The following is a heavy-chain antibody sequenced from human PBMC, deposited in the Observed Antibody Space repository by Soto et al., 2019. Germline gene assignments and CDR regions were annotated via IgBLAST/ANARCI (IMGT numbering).Heavy chain of an antibody. J-gene: IGHJ4*02. V-gene: IGHV6-1*01. Sequence: PSQTLPLTCAISGDSVPSSRVTWNWIRQSPSRGLEWLGRTYYRSKWYNDYADSVKGRFTISRDNSKNTLYLQMNSLRAEDTAVYYCAKDKVRNRGYYFDYWGQGTLVTVSS. CDR1: GDSVPSSRVT. D-gene: IGHD3-10*01. CDR2: TYYRSKWYN. CDR3: AKDKVRNRGYYFDY.